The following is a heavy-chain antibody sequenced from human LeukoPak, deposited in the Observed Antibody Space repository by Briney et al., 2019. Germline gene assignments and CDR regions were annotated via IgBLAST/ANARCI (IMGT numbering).Heavy chain of an antibody. CDR1: GGSIRSYY. V-gene: IGHV4-59*08. D-gene: IGHD3-16*01. CDR3: ARHFTGPGTYTPYFGMDV. CDR2: VYYSGST. Sequence: KPSETLSLTCTVSGGSIRSYYCSWIRQPPGKGLEWVGYVYYSGSTSYNPSLKSRVTISVDASKNQFSLKLSSVTAADTAVYYCARHFTGPGTYTPYFGMDVWAKGPQSPSP. J-gene: IGHJ6*02.